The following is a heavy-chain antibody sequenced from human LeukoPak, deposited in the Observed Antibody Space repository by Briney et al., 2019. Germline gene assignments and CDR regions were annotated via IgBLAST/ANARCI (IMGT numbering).Heavy chain of an antibody. CDR3: ATTTYRLRYFDWSDY. CDR1: GFTFSSYW. J-gene: IGHJ4*02. V-gene: IGHV3-7*01. CDR2: IKQDGSEK. Sequence: PGGSLRLSCAASGFTFSSYWMSWVRQAPGKGLEWVANIKQDGSEKYYVDSVKGRFTISRDNAKNSLYLQMNSLRAKDTAVYYCATTTYRLRYFDWSDYWGQGTLVTVSS. D-gene: IGHD3-9*01.